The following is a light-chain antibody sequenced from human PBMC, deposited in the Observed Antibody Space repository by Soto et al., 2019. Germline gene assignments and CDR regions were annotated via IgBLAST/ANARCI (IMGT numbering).Light chain of an antibody. CDR2: RDT. CDR1: SSNIGSNT. J-gene: IGLJ3*02. CDR3: AAWDDSLNGPV. V-gene: IGLV1-44*01. Sequence: QSVLTQPPSASGTPGQRVTISCSGRSSNIGSNTVDWYLHLPGTAPKLLIFRDTQRPSGVPDRFSGSKSGTSASLAISGLQSEDEADYYCAAWDDSLNGPVFGGGTKVTVL.